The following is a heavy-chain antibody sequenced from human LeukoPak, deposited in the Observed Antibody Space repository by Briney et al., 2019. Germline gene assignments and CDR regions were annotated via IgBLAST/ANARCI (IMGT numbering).Heavy chain of an antibody. CDR1: GFTFSTFG. CDR2: IRYDGSNK. V-gene: IGHV3-30*02. J-gene: IGHJ4*02. CDR3: AKCASYSWYSFDY. Sequence: AGGSLRLSCAASGFTFSTFGMHWVRQAPGRGLEWVAFIRYDGSNKYYADSVKGRFTISSDNSRNTLYLQMNSLRAEDTAVYYCAKCASYSWYSFDYWGQGTLVTVSS. D-gene: IGHD6-13*01.